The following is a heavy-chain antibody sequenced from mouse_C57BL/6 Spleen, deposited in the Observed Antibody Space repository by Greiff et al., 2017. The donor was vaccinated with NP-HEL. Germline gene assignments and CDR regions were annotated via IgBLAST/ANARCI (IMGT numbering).Heavy chain of an antibody. Sequence: QVTLKVSGPGILQSSQTLSLTCSFSGFSLSTSGMGVSWIRQPSGKGLEWLAHIYWDDDKRYNPSLKNRLTISKDTSRNQLFLKSTSVDTAATATYYCALLYDGYPFAYWGQGTLVTVSA. CDR3: ALLYDGYPFAY. D-gene: IGHD2-3*01. J-gene: IGHJ3*01. V-gene: IGHV8-12*01. CDR2: IYWDDDK. CDR1: GFSLSTSGMG.